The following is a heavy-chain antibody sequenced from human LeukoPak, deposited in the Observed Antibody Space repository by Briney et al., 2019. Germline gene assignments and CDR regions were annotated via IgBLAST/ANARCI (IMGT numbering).Heavy chain of an antibody. D-gene: IGHD2-15*01. CDR2: INPNSGGT. J-gene: IGHJ5*02. Sequence: ASVKVSCKASGYTFTGYYMHWVRQAPGQGLEWMGWINPNSGGTNYAQKFQGRVTMTRDTSISTAYMELSRLRSDDTAVYYCARDLVVAAATGWFDPWGQGTLVTVSP. CDR1: GYTFTGYY. V-gene: IGHV1-2*02. CDR3: ARDLVVAAATGWFDP.